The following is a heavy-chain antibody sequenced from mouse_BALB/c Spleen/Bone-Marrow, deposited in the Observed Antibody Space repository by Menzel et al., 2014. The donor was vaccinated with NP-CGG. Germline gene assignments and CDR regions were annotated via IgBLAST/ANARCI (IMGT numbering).Heavy chain of an antibody. V-gene: IGHV5-17*02. CDR3: ECSDVAMDS. J-gene: IGHJ4*01. CDR2: ISTGSSTI. Sequence: QGLESRGAFEQPGGSRKLSCEASEFTSSSFGMHWVRQSPEKGLEWVAYISTGSSTIYYADTVKGRFTISRDNPKNTLLLQMTSLRSEDMDRYYCECSDVAMDSWGQAPTVTVSS. CDR1: EFTSSSFG.